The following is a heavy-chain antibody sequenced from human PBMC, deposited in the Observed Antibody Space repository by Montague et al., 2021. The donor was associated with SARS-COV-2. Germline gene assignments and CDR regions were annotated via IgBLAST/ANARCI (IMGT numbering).Heavy chain of an antibody. CDR2: IYSSGGT. D-gene: IGHD3-9*01. J-gene: IGHJ4*02. CDR1: GGSISHYY. CDR3: ARRTDILTGYYDY. Sequence: SETLSLTCGVSGGSISHYYWSWIRQPPGKGLEWIGYIYSSGGTNYNPSLKSRVTLSLDAAKNHFSLRLSSVTAADTAVYYCARRTDILTGYYDYWGQGTLVTVSS. V-gene: IGHV4-59*01.